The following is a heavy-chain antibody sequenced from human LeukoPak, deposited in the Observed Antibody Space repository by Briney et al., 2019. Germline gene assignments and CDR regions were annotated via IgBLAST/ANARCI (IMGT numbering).Heavy chain of an antibody. CDR3: VKDALRYCSSTSCYADY. CDR2: ISSNGGST. D-gene: IGHD2-2*01. Sequence: GGSLRLSCSASGFTFSSYAMHWVRQAPGKGLEYVSAISSNGGSTYYADSVKGRFTISRDNSKNTLYLQISSLRAEDTAVYYCVKDALRYCSSTSCYADYWGQGTLVTVSS. V-gene: IGHV3-64D*06. J-gene: IGHJ4*02. CDR1: GFTFSSYA.